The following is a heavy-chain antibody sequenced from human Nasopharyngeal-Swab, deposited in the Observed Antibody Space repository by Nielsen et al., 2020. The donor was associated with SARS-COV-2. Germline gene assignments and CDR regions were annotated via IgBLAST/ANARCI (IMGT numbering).Heavy chain of an antibody. CDR1: GFTFTNFG. Sequence: GESLKISCAASGFTFTNFGMHWVRQAPGKGLQWVAFISYEGSKRYYTDSVKGRFTISRDHSKNTVYLQMNSLRTGDTAVYFCAKQGGVFHFRSSFYPDYWGQGSLVTVS. CDR2: ISYEGSKR. CDR3: AKQGGVFHFRSSFYPDY. V-gene: IGHV3-30*18. D-gene: IGHD3-3*02. J-gene: IGHJ4*02.